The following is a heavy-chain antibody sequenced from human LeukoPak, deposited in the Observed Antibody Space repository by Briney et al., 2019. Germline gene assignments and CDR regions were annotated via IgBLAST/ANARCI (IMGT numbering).Heavy chain of an antibody. Sequence: GGSLRLSCAASGFTFSNAWMSWVRQAPGKGLEWVGRIKSKTDGGTTDYAAPVKGRFTISRDDSKNTLYLQMNSLKTEDTAVYYCTTYSTVTTPTDYWGQGTLVTVPS. J-gene: IGHJ4*02. V-gene: IGHV3-15*01. D-gene: IGHD4-17*01. CDR2: IKSKTDGGTT. CDR3: TTYSTVTTPTDY. CDR1: GFTFSNAW.